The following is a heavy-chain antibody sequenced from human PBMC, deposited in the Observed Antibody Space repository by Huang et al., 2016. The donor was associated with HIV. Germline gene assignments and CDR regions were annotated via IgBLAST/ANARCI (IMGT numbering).Heavy chain of an antibody. D-gene: IGHD3-22*01. Sequence: EVQLLESGGGLAQPGGSLRLSCTASGFTFGSYALNWVRQAPGKGREWVSGTTGSGGSTYYANAVKGRFTISRDNSKNTLYRQMNSLRAEDTALYYCAKHLGGRRGFTFIVLFGAFDMWGQGTMVTVSS. J-gene: IGHJ3*02. CDR1: GFTFGSYA. CDR2: TTGSGGST. CDR3: AKHLGGRRGFTFIVLFGAFDM. V-gene: IGHV3-23*01.